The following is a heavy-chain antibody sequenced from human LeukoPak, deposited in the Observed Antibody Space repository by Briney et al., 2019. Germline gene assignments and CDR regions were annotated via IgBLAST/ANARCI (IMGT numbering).Heavy chain of an antibody. V-gene: IGHV4-34*01. CDR1: GGSISSYY. CDR3: ARNAYSSSWYGYYFDY. CDR2: INHSGST. D-gene: IGHD6-13*01. J-gene: IGHJ4*02. Sequence: PSETLSLTCTVSGGSISSYYWSWIRQPPGKGLEWIGEINHSGSTNYNPSLKSRVTISVDTSKNQFSLKLSSVTAADTAVYYCARNAYSSSWYGYYFDYWGQGTLVTVSS.